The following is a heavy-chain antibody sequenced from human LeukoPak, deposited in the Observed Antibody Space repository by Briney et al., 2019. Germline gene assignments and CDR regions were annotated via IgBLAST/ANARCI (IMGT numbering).Heavy chain of an antibody. D-gene: IGHD2-2*01. CDR3: AKGSSEGYCSSTSCYRAPYYYYYYMDV. CDR1: GFTFSSYA. CDR2: IGGSGGST. Sequence: GGSLRLSCAASGFTFSSYAMSWVRQAPGKGLEWVSAIGGSGGSTYYADSVKGRFTISRDNSKNTLYLQMNSLRAEDTAVYYCAKGSSEGYCSSTSCYRAPYYYYYYMDVWGKGTTVTVSS. J-gene: IGHJ6*03. V-gene: IGHV3-23*01.